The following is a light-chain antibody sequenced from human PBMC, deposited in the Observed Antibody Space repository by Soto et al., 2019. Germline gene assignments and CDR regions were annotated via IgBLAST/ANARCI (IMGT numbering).Light chain of an antibody. CDR3: SSYTSSNTLEV. V-gene: IGLV2-14*01. Sequence: QSALIQPASVSGSPGQSITISCTGTSRDAGGSNYVSWYQHHPHRAPKLLIYEVNYRPSGVSSRFSGSKSGNTASLTISGLQAEDEADYYCSSYTSSNTLEVFGVGTKVTVL. CDR1: SRDAGGSNY. CDR2: EVN. J-gene: IGLJ1*01.